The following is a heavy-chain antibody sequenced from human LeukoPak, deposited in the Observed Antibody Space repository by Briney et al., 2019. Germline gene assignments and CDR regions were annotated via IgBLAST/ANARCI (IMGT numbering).Heavy chain of an antibody. CDR2: ISSSFGFK. J-gene: IGHJ4*02. V-gene: IGHV3-21*01. CDR3: ARGSYDSHGYPPDY. D-gene: IGHD3-22*01. Sequence: NPGGSLRLSCAASGFTFSSFPMNWVRQAPGKGLEWVSSISSSFGFKYYAGSVKGRFTISRDNAKNSLYLQMDSLRADDTAVYYCARGSYDSHGYPPDYWGQGTLVTVSS. CDR1: GFTFSSFP.